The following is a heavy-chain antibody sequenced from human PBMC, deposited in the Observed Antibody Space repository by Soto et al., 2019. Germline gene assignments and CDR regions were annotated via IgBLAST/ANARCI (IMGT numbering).Heavy chain of an antibody. V-gene: IGHV3-13*05. CDR3: ARSDRGANWFDP. Sequence: EVQLVESGGGLVQPGGSLRLSCAASGFTFSSYDMHWVRQATGKGLEWVLAIGTAADPYYPGSVKGRFTISRENGKNSLDLQMNSLRAEDTAVYYCARSDRGANWFDPWGQGTLVTVSS. CDR1: GFTFSSYD. J-gene: IGHJ5*02. D-gene: IGHD3-16*01. CDR2: IGTAADP.